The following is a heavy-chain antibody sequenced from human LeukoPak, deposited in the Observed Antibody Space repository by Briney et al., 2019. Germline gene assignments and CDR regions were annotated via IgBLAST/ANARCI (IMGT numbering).Heavy chain of an antibody. CDR3: AKESGAARGFDY. CDR1: GFTFDDYA. J-gene: IGHJ4*02. Sequence: GGSLRLSCAASGFTFDDYAMHWVRQAPGKGLEWVSGISWNSGSIGYADSVKGRFTISRDNAKNSLYLQMNSLRAEDTALYYCAKESGAARGFDYWGQGTLVTVSS. CDR2: ISWNSGSI. V-gene: IGHV3-9*01. D-gene: IGHD6-6*01.